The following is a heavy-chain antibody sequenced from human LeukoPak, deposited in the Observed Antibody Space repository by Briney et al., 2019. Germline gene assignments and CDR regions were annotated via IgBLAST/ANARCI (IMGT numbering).Heavy chain of an antibody. CDR2: INPNSGGT. CDR1: GYTFTGYY. CDR3: ARDSPLLWFGELLYGPDWFDP. J-gene: IGHJ5*02. Sequence: ASVKVSCKASGYTFTGYYMHWVRQAPGQGLEWMGWINPNSGGTNYAQKFQGRVTMTRDTSISTAYMELSRLRSDDTAVYYCARDSPLLWFGELLYGPDWFDPWGQGTLVTVSS. D-gene: IGHD3-10*01. V-gene: IGHV1-2*02.